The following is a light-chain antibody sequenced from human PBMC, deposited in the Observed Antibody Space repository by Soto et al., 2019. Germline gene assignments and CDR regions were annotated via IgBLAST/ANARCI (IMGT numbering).Light chain of an antibody. CDR2: RAS. CDR1: QSVNTR. V-gene: IGKV3-15*01. CDR3: QQCNNGPIT. J-gene: IGKJ5*01. Sequence: PQSXCTMSFSQQDXXXXXXXSSQSVNTRVALYKQKXGKAPKLLIYRASXRTSGIPARFSGSGSGTEFTLTISSLQSEDFAVYYCQQCNNGPITFGQGTRLDI.